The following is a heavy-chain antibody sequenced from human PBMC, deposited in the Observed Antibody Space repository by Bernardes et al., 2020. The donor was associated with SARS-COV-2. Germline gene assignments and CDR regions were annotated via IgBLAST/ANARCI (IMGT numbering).Heavy chain of an antibody. CDR3: ARANNDFWSGGDIWDY. CDR1: GGSISSSSYY. CDR2: IYYSGST. D-gene: IGHD3-3*01. V-gene: IGHV4-39*07. J-gene: IGHJ4*02. Sequence: SETLSLTCTVSGGSISSSSYYWGWIRQPPGKGLEWIGSIYYSGSTYYNPSLKSRVTISVDTSKNQFSLKLSSVTAADTAVYYCARANNDFWSGGDIWDYWGQGTLVTVSS.